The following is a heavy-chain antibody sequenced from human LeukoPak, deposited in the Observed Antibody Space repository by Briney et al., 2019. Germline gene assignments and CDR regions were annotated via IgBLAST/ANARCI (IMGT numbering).Heavy chain of an antibody. CDR1: GGSFRGYY. V-gene: IGHV4-34*01. CDR3: ARTPYSGSHFDY. J-gene: IGHJ4*02. D-gene: IGHD1-26*01. Sequence: SETLSLTCAVYGGSFRGYYWSWIRQPPGKGLEWIGEINHSGSTNYNPSLKSQVTISVDTSKNQFSLKLSSVTAADTAVYYCARTPYSGSHFDYWGQGTLVTVSS. CDR2: INHSGST.